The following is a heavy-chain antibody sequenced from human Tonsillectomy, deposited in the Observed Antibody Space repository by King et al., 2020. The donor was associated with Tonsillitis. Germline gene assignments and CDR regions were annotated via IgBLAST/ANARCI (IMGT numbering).Heavy chain of an antibody. V-gene: IGHV3-7*01. CDR1: GFTFSSSW. Sequence: VQLVESGGGLVQPGGSLRLSCAASGFTFSSSWMTWVRQAPGMRLEWVANIKQDGSNKYYVDSVKGRITISRDNAKNSLYLQMNSLRAEDTAVYYCARGGREGACDIWGQGTKVTVSS. CDR2: IKQDGSNK. CDR3: ARGGREGACDI. J-gene: IGHJ3*02. D-gene: IGHD1-26*01.